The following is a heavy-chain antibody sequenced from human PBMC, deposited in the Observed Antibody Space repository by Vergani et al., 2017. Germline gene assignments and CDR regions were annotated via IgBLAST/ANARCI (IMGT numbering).Heavy chain of an antibody. J-gene: IGHJ4*02. CDR2: INPSGGHT. Sequence: VQVVQSGAEVKKSGASVKVSCKTSGYTFSNYYMHWVRQAPGQGLEWMGIINPSGGHTNYAQKFQGRVTMTRDTSTSTVYMVLSSLRSEDTAIYYCARGDYGILTGYRYWGQGTLVTVSA. CDR1: GYTFSNYY. D-gene: IGHD3-9*01. V-gene: IGHV1-46*03. CDR3: ARGDYGILTGYRY.